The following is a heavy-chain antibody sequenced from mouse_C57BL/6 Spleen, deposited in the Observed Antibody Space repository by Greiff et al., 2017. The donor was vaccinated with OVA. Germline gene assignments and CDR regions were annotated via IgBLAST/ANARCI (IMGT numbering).Heavy chain of an antibody. Sequence: EVKLQESGGGLVKPGGSLKLSCAASGFTFSDYGMHWVRQAPEKGLEWVAYISSGSSTIYYADTVKGRFNISRDNAKNTLFLQMTSLRSEDTAMYYCARSPMTTVVEGAMDYWGQGTSVTVSS. CDR3: ARSPMTTVVEGAMDY. V-gene: IGHV5-17*01. CDR1: GFTFSDYG. CDR2: ISSGSSTI. J-gene: IGHJ4*01. D-gene: IGHD1-1*01.